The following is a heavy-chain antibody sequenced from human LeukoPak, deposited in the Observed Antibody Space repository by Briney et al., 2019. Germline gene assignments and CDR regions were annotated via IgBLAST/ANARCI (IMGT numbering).Heavy chain of an antibody. CDR1: GFIVSNND. J-gene: IGHJ1*01. CDR3: ARAQDSCNCDNCYGYFHH. V-gene: IGHV3-53*01. CDR2: IHNTAST. Sequence: PGGSLRLSCAASGFIVSNNDMAWVRQAPGRGLEWVSVIHNTASTHYVDSVKGRFSISRDNSKNALYLQMNSLRAEDTAVYFCARAQDSCNCDNCYGYFHHWGQGTLVIVSS. D-gene: IGHD1-20*01.